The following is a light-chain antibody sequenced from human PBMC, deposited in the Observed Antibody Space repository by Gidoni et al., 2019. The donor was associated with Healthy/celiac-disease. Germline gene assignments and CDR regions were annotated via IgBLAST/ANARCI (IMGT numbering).Light chain of an antibody. CDR3: QQRSNWPLT. V-gene: IGKV3-11*01. Sequence: EMVLTQSPATLSLSPGERATLSCRASQCVSSYLAWYQQKPGQAPRLLIYDASNRATGIPARFSGSGSGTDFTLTSSSLEPEDFAVYYCQQRSNWPLTFGGGTKVEIK. CDR2: DAS. J-gene: IGKJ4*01. CDR1: QCVSSY.